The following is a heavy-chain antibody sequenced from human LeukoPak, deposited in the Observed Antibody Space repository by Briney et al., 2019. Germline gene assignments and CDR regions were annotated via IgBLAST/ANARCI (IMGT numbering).Heavy chain of an antibody. CDR2: IYSGGST. CDR3: ARDDGYSYGFDY. D-gene: IGHD5-18*01. Sequence: GGSLRLSCTASGFTFSSYALSWVRQAPGKGLEWVSVIYSGGSTYYADSVKGRFTISRDNSKNTLYLQMNSLRAEDTAVYYCARDDGYSYGFDYWGQGTLVTVSS. CDR1: GFTFSSYA. J-gene: IGHJ4*02. V-gene: IGHV3-53*01.